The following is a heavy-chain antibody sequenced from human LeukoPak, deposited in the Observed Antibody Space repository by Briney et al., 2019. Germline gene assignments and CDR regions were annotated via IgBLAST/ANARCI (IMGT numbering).Heavy chain of an antibody. CDR1: GFTFSTYA. V-gene: IGHV3-23*01. CDR2: ISGSGDYT. D-gene: IGHD6-25*01. Sequence: GGSLRLSCAASGFTFSTYAMSWVRQAPGKGLEWVSGISGSGDYTYYADSVKGRFSISRDNSKNTLFLQMNSLRAEDTAVYYCAKDYTTGYSSDGDYFDYWGQGTLVTVSS. J-gene: IGHJ4*02. CDR3: AKDYTTGYSSDGDYFDY.